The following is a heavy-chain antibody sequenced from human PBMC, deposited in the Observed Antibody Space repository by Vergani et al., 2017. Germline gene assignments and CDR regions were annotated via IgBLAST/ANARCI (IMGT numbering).Heavy chain of an antibody. J-gene: IGHJ4*02. CDR2: ISWDGGST. CDR3: AKANLPYYDFWSGLEY. CDR1: GFTFDDYA. V-gene: IGHV3-43D*04. D-gene: IGHD3-3*01. Sequence: EVQLVESGGVVVQPGGSLRLSCAASGFTFDDYAMHWVRQAPGKGLEWVSLISWDGGSTYYADSVKGRFTISRDNSKNSLYLQMNSLRAEDTALSYCAKANLPYYDFWSGLEYWGQGTLVTVSS.